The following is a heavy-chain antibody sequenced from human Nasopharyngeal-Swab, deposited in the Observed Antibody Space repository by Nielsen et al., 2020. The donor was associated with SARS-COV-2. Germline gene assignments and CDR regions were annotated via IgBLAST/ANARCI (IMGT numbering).Heavy chain of an antibody. D-gene: IGHD1-26*01. Sequence: GRQAPGKGLEWVANIKQDESEKYYVDSVKGRFTVSRDNAKKSLYLQMNSLRAEDTAVYYCARRISGGYDPWGQGTRVTVSS. CDR2: IKQDESEK. CDR3: ARRISGGYDP. V-gene: IGHV3-7*03. J-gene: IGHJ5*02.